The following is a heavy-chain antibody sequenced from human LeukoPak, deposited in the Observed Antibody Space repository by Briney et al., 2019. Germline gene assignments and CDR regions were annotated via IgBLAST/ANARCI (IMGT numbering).Heavy chain of an antibody. V-gene: IGHV3-11*01. CDR2: ISGSGNTK. Sequence: GGSLRLSCAASGFTFSDYYMSWIRQAPGKGLEWVSHISGSGNTKIYADSVKGRFTISRDNAENSLYLQVNSLRTEDTAVYYCARVGSIAAAGTPDYWGQGTLVTVSS. J-gene: IGHJ4*02. CDR3: ARVGSIAAAGTPDY. CDR1: GFTFSDYY. D-gene: IGHD6-13*01.